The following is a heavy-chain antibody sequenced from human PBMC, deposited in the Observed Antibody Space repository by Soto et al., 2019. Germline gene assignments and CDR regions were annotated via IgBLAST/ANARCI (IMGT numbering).Heavy chain of an antibody. V-gene: IGHV3-64*01. CDR3: ARNRPPDY. CDR2: ISSNGVST. CDR1: GFTFSTYA. Sequence: EVPLVESGGGLVQPGGSLRLSCAASGFTFSTYAMHWVRQAPGKGLEYVSAISSNGVSTSYANSVKGRFTISRDNSKNTLYLQMGSLRAEDMAVYYCARNRPPDYWGQGTLVTVSS. J-gene: IGHJ4*02.